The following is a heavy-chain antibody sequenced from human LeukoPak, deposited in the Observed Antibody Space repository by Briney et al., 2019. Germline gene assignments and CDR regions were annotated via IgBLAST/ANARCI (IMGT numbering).Heavy chain of an antibody. CDR2: IYTSGST. Sequence: SETLSLTCTVSGGSISSGSYYWSWIRQPAGKGLEWIGRIYTSGSTNYNPSLKSRVTISVDTSKNQFSLKLSSVTATDTALYYCARRIAVTGSFDYWGQGTLVTVSS. V-gene: IGHV4-61*02. CDR3: ARRIAVTGSFDY. D-gene: IGHD6-19*01. CDR1: GGSISSGSYY. J-gene: IGHJ4*02.